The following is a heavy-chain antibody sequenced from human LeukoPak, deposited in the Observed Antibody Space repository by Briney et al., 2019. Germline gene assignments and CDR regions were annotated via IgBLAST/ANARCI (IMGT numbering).Heavy chain of an antibody. CDR1: GFTFSSYS. D-gene: IGHD4-17*01. CDR2: ISSSSSYI. J-gene: IGHJ4*02. V-gene: IGHV3-21*01. Sequence: GGSLRLSCAASGFTFSSYSMNWVRQAPGKGLEWVSSISSSSSYIYYADSVKGRFTISRDNAKNSLYLQINSLRAADTAVYYCAKPDYDDRLFYFDSWGQGALVTVSA. CDR3: AKPDYDDRLFYFDS.